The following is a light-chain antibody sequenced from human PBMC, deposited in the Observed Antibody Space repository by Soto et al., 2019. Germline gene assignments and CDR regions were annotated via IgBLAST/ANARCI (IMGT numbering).Light chain of an antibody. CDR3: QSYDSSLSGPWVV. J-gene: IGLJ2*01. CDR1: SSNIGAGYD. Sequence: QSVLTQPPSVSGAPGQRVTISCTGSSSNIGAGYDVHWYQQLPGTAPKLLIYGNSNRPSGVPDRFSGSKSGTSASLAITGLQAEDEADYSCQSYDSSLSGPWVVFGGGTKLTVL. CDR2: GNS. V-gene: IGLV1-40*01.